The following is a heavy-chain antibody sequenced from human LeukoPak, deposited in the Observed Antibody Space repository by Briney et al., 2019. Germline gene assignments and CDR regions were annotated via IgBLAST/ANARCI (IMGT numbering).Heavy chain of an antibody. Sequence: GGSLRLSCAASGFTFSSYGMHWVRQAPGKGPEWVVFIRYDGSNKYYADSVKGRFTISRDNSKNTLYLQMNSLRAEDTAVYYCAKVVGDNYYYYYMDVWGKGTTVTVSS. D-gene: IGHD4-23*01. J-gene: IGHJ6*03. CDR2: IRYDGSNK. CDR1: GFTFSSYG. CDR3: AKVVGDNYYYYYMDV. V-gene: IGHV3-30*02.